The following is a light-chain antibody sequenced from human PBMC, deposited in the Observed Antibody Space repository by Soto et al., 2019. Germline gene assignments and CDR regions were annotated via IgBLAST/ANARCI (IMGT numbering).Light chain of an antibody. CDR2: EVT. CDR1: SSDVGSYNL. V-gene: IGLV2-23*02. Sequence: QSVLTQPASVSGSPGQSITISCTGTSSDVGSYNLVSWYQQHPGTAPTLLIYEVTKRPPGVSSRFSGSKSGNTASLTISGLQTEDEADYYCCSYAGTNTVIFGGGTKVTVL. CDR3: CSYAGTNTVI. J-gene: IGLJ2*01.